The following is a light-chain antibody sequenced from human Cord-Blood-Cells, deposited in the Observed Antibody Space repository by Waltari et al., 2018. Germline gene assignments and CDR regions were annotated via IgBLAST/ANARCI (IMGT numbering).Light chain of an antibody. CDR1: ALPKHY. CDR3: QSADSSGTYPVV. V-gene: IGLV3-25*02. CDR2: KDS. Sequence: SYELTQPPSVSVSPGQTARTTCSGDALPKHYSYWYQQKPGQAPVLVIYKDSERPSGIPERFSGSSSGTTVTLTISGVQAEDEADYYCQSADSSGTYPVVFGGGTKLTVL. J-gene: IGLJ2*01.